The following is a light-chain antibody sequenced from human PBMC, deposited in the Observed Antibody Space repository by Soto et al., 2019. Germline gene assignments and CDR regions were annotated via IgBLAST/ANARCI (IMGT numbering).Light chain of an antibody. CDR3: SSYTISRTYV. V-gene: IGLV2-14*03. Sequence: QSALTQPASVSGSPGQSITISCTGTSSDVGAYNFVSWHQQHPGKAPKLIIYNVYDRPSGISYRFSGSKSGNTASLTISWIQGEDEADYYCSSYTISRTYVFGTGTKLTVL. CDR2: NVY. J-gene: IGLJ1*01. CDR1: SSDVGAYNF.